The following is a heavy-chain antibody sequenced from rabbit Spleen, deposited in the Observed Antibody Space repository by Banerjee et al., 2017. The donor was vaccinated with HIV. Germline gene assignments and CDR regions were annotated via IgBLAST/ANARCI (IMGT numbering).Heavy chain of an antibody. CDR1: GVSFSGDSY. CDR3: ARDTSSSFSSYGMDL. V-gene: IGHV1S40*01. D-gene: IGHD1-1*01. CDR2: IDTGSSGFT. J-gene: IGHJ6*01. Sequence: QQLEESGGGLVQPGTSLTLTCIASGVSFSGDSYMCWVRQAPGKGLEWIACIDTGSSGFTYFASWAKGRFTISKTSSTTVTLQMTSLTAADTATYFCARDTSSSFSSYGMDLWGQGPWSPS.